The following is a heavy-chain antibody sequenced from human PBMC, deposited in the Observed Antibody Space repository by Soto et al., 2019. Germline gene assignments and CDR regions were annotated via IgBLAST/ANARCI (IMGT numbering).Heavy chain of an antibody. CDR1: GYTFTGYY. V-gene: IGHV1-2*04. CDR2: INPNSGGT. Sequence: GASVKVSCKASGYTFTGYYMHWVRQAPGQGLEWMVWINPNSGGTNYAQKFQGWVTMTRDTSISTAYMELSRLRSDDTAVYYCARAAYNWNYGPQNYGMDVWGQGTTVTVSS. J-gene: IGHJ6*02. D-gene: IGHD1-7*01. CDR3: ARAAYNWNYGPQNYGMDV.